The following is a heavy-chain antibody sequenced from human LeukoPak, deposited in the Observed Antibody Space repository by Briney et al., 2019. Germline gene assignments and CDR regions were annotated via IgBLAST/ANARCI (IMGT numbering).Heavy chain of an antibody. CDR1: GGSVSSYY. CDR2: IYYTGST. J-gene: IGHJ3*02. Sequence: WETLSLTCTVSGGSVSSYYWNWIRQPPGQGLEWIGYIYYTGSTKYNPSLESRVTISLDTSKNQFSLKLSSVTAADTAVYYCARRVVVVTANDKSDTFDMWGQGTLVTVSS. CDR3: ARRVVVVTANDKSDTFDM. V-gene: IGHV4-59*02. D-gene: IGHD2-15*01.